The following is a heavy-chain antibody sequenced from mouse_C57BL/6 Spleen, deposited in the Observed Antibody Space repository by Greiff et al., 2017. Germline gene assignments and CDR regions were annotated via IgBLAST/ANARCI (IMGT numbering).Heavy chain of an antibody. CDR1: GFTFSSYA. J-gene: IGHJ4*01. CDR2: ISDGGSYT. Sequence: EVMLVESGGGLVKPGGSLKLSCAASGFTFSSYAMSWVRQTPEKRLEWVATISDGGSYTYYPDNVKGRFTISRDNAKNNLYLQMSHLKSEDTAMYYCARDRTASMDYWGQGTSVTVSS. D-gene: IGHD3-3*01. CDR3: ARDRTASMDY. V-gene: IGHV5-4*01.